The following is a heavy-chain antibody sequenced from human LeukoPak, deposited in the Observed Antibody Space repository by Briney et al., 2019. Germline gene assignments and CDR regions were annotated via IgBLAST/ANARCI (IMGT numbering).Heavy chain of an antibody. CDR3: AKVAYDSYGHYYHDYFDF. CDR1: GXSFSAYA. Sequence: GGSLRLSCAASGXSFSAYAMTWVRQAPGKGREWVSSISSRDDRTYYADSAKGRFTISRDNSKNTLYLQMNSLRAEDTALYYCAKVAYDSYGHYYHDYFDFWGQGTLVTVSS. D-gene: IGHD3-22*01. CDR2: ISSRDDRT. J-gene: IGHJ4*02. V-gene: IGHV3-23*01.